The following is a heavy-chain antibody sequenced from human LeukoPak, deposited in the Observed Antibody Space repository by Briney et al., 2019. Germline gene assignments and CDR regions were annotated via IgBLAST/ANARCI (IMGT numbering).Heavy chain of an antibody. Sequence: VRPGGSLRLSCAVSGFPFSRFYMSWIRRAPRKGLEWISYIGLSGSPLDYADSVKGRFTISRDNAKNSLYLDMNSLRAEDTAVYYCARKDFSSGSFSYWGQGTLVTVSS. CDR2: IGLSGSPL. J-gene: IGHJ4*02. D-gene: IGHD3-22*01. V-gene: IGHV3-11*04. CDR1: GFPFSRFY. CDR3: ARKDFSSGSFSY.